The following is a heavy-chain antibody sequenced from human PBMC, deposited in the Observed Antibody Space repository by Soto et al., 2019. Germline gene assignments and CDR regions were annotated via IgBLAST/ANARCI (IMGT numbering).Heavy chain of an antibody. CDR2: IDPGGGST. CDR3: ARTEQWLVPPFDY. Sequence: ASVEVSWKASGYILTTYDIHWVRQAPRQGLEWVGIIDPGGGSTSHAQKFQGRVTMTRDTSTSTVYMEMSSLRSEDTSIYYCARTEQWLVPPFDYLAQGTLVTVSS. D-gene: IGHD6-19*01. V-gene: IGHV1-46*01. CDR1: GYILTTYD. J-gene: IGHJ4*02.